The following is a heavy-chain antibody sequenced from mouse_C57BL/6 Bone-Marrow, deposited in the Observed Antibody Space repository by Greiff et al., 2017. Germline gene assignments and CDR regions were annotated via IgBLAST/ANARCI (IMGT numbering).Heavy chain of an antibody. D-gene: IGHD1-1*01. J-gene: IGHJ1*03. CDR1: GYTFTSYG. CDR2: INPRSGNT. CDR3: ARSYYDVRVYWYFDG. V-gene: IGHV1-81*01. Sequence: QVQLQQSGAELARPGASVKLSCKASGYTFTSYGISWVKQRTGQGLEWIGEINPRSGNTYYNEKFKGKATLTADKSSSTAYMELRSLTSEDSAVYFCARSYYDVRVYWYFDGWGTGTTVTVSS.